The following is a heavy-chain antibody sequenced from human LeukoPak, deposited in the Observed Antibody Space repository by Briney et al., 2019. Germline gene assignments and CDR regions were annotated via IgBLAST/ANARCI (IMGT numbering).Heavy chain of an antibody. D-gene: IGHD6-19*01. J-gene: IGHJ5*02. V-gene: IGHV4-39*01. CDR2: IYYSGST. CDR3: ARQYSSGWPWFDP. Sequence: PSETLSLTCTVSGGSITSGGYYWGWIRQPPGKGLEWIGSIYYSGSTYYNPSLKSRVTISADTSKNQFSLKLSSVTAADAAVYHCARQYSSGWPWFDPWGQGTRVTVSS. CDR1: GGSITSGGYY.